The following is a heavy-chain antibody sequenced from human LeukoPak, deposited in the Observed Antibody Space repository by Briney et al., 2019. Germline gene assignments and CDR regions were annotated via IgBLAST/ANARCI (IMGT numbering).Heavy chain of an antibody. CDR1: GDSVTGYY. CDR3: ARYLGALSYNWFDP. V-gene: IGHV4-4*09. J-gene: IGHJ5*02. D-gene: IGHD3-10*01. Sequence: PSETLSLTCTVFGDSVTGYYLNWVRQPPGKGLEWIGHIYKIGTTKYNPSLKSRLTISADTSKNQFSLKLSSVTAADTAVYYCARYLGALSYNWFDPWGQGTLVTVSS. CDR2: IYKIGTT.